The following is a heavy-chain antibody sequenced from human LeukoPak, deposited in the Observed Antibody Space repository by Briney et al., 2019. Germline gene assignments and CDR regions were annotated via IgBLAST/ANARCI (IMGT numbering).Heavy chain of an antibody. CDR3: ARLTYCSSTSCYTFDY. J-gene: IGHJ4*02. CDR2: IYHSGST. V-gene: IGHV4-38-2*01. D-gene: IGHD2-2*02. Sequence: SETLSLTCAVSGYSISSGYYWGWIRQPPEKVLEWIGSIYHSGSTLYNPSLQSRVTISVDTSKNQFYLKLSSLTSADTAGYYSARLTYCSSTSCYTFDYWGQGTLVTVSS. CDR1: GYSISSGYY.